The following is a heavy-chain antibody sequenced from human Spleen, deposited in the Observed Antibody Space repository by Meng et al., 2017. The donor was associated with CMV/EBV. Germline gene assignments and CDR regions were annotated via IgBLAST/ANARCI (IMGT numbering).Heavy chain of an antibody. D-gene: IGHD2-15*01. CDR2: IIPIFGTT. CDR1: GTFSSYS. V-gene: IGHV1-69*05. CDR3: APRYCSGGSCYDEYFQH. Sequence: GTFSSYSISSVGQAPGQGLEWMGGIIPIFGTTSYAQKFQGRVTITTDESTSTAYMELSSLRSEDTAVYYCAPRYCSGGSCYDEYFQHWGQGTLVTVSS. J-gene: IGHJ1*01.